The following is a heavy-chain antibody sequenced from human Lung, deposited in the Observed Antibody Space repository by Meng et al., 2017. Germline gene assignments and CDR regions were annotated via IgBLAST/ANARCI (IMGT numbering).Heavy chain of an antibody. V-gene: IGHV4-34*01. Sequence: HEGRAGLFNPSETLSLTCVVSGVSFSDYYWSWIRQPPGKGLEWIGEINHSGSTNYNPSLESRATISVDTSQNNLSLKLSSVTAADSAVYYCARGPTTMAHDFDYWGQGTLVTVSS. J-gene: IGHJ4*02. CDR1: GVSFSDYY. CDR3: ARGPTTMAHDFDY. CDR2: INHSGST. D-gene: IGHD4-11*01.